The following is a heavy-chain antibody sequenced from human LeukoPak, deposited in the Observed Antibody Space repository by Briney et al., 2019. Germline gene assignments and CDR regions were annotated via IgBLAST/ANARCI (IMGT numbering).Heavy chain of an antibody. CDR3: VREGRGYNDPIDY. J-gene: IGHJ4*02. D-gene: IGHD5-24*01. V-gene: IGHV3-21*01. CDR1: GFTFSSYA. Sequence: GGSLRLSCAASGFTFSSYAMTWVRQAPGKGLEWVSAITGSGDSAYYSDSVKGRFTISRDNAKKSLYLQMNSLRAEDTAVYYCVREGRGYNDPIDYWGQGTLVTVSS. CDR2: ITGSGDSA.